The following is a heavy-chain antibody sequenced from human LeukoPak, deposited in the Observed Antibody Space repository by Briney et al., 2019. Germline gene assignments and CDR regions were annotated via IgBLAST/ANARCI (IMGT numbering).Heavy chain of an antibody. Sequence: ASETLSLTCAVYGVSFGGYYWTWIRQPPGKGLEWIGDINHSGSTNYNPSLKSRVTISVDTSKNQFSLKLSSVTAADTAVYYCARGGDIVVVPAAHPSLYNWFDPWGQGTLVTVSS. CDR2: INHSGST. J-gene: IGHJ5*02. D-gene: IGHD2-2*01. CDR3: ARGGDIVVVPAAHPSLYNWFDP. V-gene: IGHV4-34*01. CDR1: GVSFGGYY.